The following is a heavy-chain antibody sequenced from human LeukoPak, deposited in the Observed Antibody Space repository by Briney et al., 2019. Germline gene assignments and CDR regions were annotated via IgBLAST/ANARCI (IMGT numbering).Heavy chain of an antibody. V-gene: IGHV3-30*04. Sequence: PGGSLRLSCAASGFTFSSYAMHWVRQAPGKGLEWVAVISYDGSNKYYADSVKGRVTISRDNSKNTLYLQMNSLRAEDTAVYYCARERDYYDSSLPGAFDIWGQGTMVTVSS. CDR3: ARERDYYDSSLPGAFDI. D-gene: IGHD3-22*01. CDR2: ISYDGSNK. J-gene: IGHJ3*02. CDR1: GFTFSSYA.